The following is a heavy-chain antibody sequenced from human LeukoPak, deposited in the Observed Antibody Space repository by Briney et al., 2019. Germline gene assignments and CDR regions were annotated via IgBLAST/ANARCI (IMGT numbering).Heavy chain of an antibody. Sequence: GGSLRLSCVTSGFTFSDYYMSWISQAPGKGLEWVSYISGSDGTIKYADSVKGRFTISRDNAKNSLYLQMNSLRVEDTAVYYCAREFTQRDYWGQGTLVTVSS. CDR2: ISGSDGTI. CDR3: AREFTQRDY. J-gene: IGHJ4*02. CDR1: GFTFSDYY. V-gene: IGHV3-11*01.